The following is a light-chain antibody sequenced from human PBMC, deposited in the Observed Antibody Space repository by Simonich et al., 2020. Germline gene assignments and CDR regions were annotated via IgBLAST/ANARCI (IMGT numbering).Light chain of an antibody. CDR1: SSDVGSYNL. CDR3: CSYAGSSNVV. Sequence: QSALTQPASGSGSPGQSITISCTGTSSDVGSYNLVSWYQQPPGKAPKLMIYEGSRRPSWVSNRFSGSKSGNTASLTISGLQAEDEADYYCCSYAGSSNVVFGGGTKLTVL. V-gene: IGLV2-23*01. CDR2: EGS. J-gene: IGLJ2*01.